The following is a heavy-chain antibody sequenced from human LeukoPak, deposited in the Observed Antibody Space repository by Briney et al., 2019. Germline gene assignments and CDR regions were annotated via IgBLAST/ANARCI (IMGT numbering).Heavy chain of an antibody. CDR2: IYPGDSDT. CDR3: ARPGLGYCSSTSCYEYYFDY. Sequence: GESLKISCKGSGYSFTSYWIGWVRQMPGKGLEWMGIIYPGDSDTRYSPSFQGQVTISADKSISTAYLQWSNLKASDTAMYYCARPGLGYCSSTSCYEYYFDYWGQGTLVTVSS. D-gene: IGHD2-2*01. CDR1: GYSFTSYW. V-gene: IGHV5-51*01. J-gene: IGHJ4*02.